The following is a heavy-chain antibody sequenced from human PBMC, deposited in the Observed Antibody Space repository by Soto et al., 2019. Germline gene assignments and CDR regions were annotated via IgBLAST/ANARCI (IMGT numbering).Heavy chain of an antibody. CDR2: VNFDGRTT. Sequence: EEQLVESGGGLVQPGGSLRVSCAASGFTFSNYWMHWVRQVPGKGLVWVSRVNFDGRTTNYADSVKGRFTISSDNARNTVYLQMNSLRAEDTDVYYCRRGIQTYYGVDVWGQGTTVTVSS. CDR1: GFTFSNYW. CDR3: RRGIQTYYGVDV. D-gene: IGHD2-21*01. V-gene: IGHV3-74*01. J-gene: IGHJ6*02.